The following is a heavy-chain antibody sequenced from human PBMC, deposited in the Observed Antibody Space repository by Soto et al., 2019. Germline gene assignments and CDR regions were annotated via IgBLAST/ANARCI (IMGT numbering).Heavy chain of an antibody. CDR3: AREYGGFDNGLDV. CDR2: IYYSGST. V-gene: IGHV4-59*01. D-gene: IGHD5-12*01. Sequence: SETLSLTCTVSGDSIRSYYWTWIRQPPGKGLELIGYIYYSGSTRYNPPLKSRVTISVEMSKNQFSLKLSSVIAADTAVYYCAREYGGFDNGLDVWGQGTAVTASS. J-gene: IGHJ6*02. CDR1: GDSIRSYY.